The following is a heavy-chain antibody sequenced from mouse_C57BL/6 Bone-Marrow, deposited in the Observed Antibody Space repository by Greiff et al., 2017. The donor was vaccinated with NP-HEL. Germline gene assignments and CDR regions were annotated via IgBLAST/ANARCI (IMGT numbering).Heavy chain of an antibody. Sequence: EVQLVESGGGLVKPGGSLKLSCAASGFTFSSYAMSWVRQTPEKRLEWVATISDGGSYTYYPDNVQGRFTISRDNAKNNLYLQMSHLKSEDTAMYYCARGYGSSLWYFDVWGTVTTVTVSS. V-gene: IGHV5-4*01. CDR2: ISDGGSYT. D-gene: IGHD1-1*01. CDR3: ARGYGSSLWYFDV. CDR1: GFTFSSYA. J-gene: IGHJ1*03.